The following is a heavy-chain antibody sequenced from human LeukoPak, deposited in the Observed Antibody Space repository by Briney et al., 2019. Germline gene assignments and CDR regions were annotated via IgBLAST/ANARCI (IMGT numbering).Heavy chain of an antibody. CDR2: ISAYNGNT. CDR3: ARVAYYDFWSGYWGYFDY. J-gene: IGHJ4*02. V-gene: IGHV1-18*01. Sequence: GESLKISCKGSGYTFTSYGISWVRQAPGQGLEWMGWISAYNGNTNYAQKLQGRVTMTTDTSTSTAYMELRSLRSDDTAVYYCARVAYYDFWSGYWGYFDYWGQGTLVTVSS. CDR1: GYTFTSYG. D-gene: IGHD3-3*01.